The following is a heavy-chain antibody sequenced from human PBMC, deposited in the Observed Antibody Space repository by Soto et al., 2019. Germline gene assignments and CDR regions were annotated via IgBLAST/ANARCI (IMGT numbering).Heavy chain of an antibody. J-gene: IGHJ4*02. CDR2: MYYSGTT. CDR3: ARRKGDYYDSSGYHYYFDY. Sequence: SETLSLTCAVSGFSISSGYYWGWIRQPPGKGLEWIGSMYYSGTTYYNPSLKSRVAISVDTSKNQLSLKLRAVTAADTAVYYCARRKGDYYDSSGYHYYFDYWGQGTLVTVSS. D-gene: IGHD3-22*01. V-gene: IGHV4-38-2*01. CDR1: GFSISSGYY.